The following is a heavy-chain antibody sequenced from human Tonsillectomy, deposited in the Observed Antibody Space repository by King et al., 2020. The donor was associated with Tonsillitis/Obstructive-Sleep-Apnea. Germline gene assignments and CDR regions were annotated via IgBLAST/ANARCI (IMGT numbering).Heavy chain of an antibody. J-gene: IGHJ4*02. CDR3: ARLDRYDFWSGEKGFDY. CDR1: GGTFSSYA. CDR2: IIPILGIA. D-gene: IGHD3-3*01. Sequence: QLVQSGAEVKKPGSSVKVSCKASGGTFSSYAISWVRQAPGQGLEWMGGIIPILGIANYAQKFQGRVTITADKSTSTAYMELSSLRSEDTAVYYCARLDRYDFWSGEKGFDYWGQGTLVTVSS. V-gene: IGHV1-69*10.